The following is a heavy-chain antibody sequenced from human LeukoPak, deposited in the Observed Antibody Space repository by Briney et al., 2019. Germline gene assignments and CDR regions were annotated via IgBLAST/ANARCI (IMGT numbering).Heavy chain of an antibody. Sequence: GGSLRLSCAASGFTFSSYAMSWVRQAPGKGLEWVAFMRYDGSNRYYGDSVKGRFTISRGISKNTLYLQMNSLRAEDTAVYYCAKDQGWEPSPIDYWGQGTLVTVSS. V-gene: IGHV3-30*02. CDR2: MRYDGSNR. D-gene: IGHD1-26*01. J-gene: IGHJ4*02. CDR3: AKDQGWEPSPIDY. CDR1: GFTFSSYA.